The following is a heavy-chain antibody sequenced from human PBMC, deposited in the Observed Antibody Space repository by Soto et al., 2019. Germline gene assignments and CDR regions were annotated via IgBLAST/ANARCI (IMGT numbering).Heavy chain of an antibody. CDR3: ARHYLDDSSGYYLLWFHY. D-gene: IGHD3-22*01. J-gene: IGHJ4*02. Sequence: ASETLSLTCTVSGGSISSSYWSWIRQPPGKGLEWIGYIYHTGSTTYNPSLKSRVTISRDTSRNQFSLKLRSVTAADTAVYYCARHYLDDSSGYYLLWFHYWGQGTLVTVSS. CDR1: GGSISSSY. CDR2: IYHTGST. V-gene: IGHV4-59*08.